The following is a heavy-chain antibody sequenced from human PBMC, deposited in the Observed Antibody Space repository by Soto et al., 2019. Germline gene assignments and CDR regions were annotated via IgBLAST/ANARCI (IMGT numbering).Heavy chain of an antibody. D-gene: IGHD3-3*01. CDR3: ARDLDFRTSYYYYYGTDV. Sequence: SETLSLTXTVSGGSISSGGYYWSWIRQHPGKGLEWIGYIYYSGSTYYNPSLKSRVTISVDTSKNQFSLKLSSVTAADTAVYYCARDLDFRTSYYYYYGTDVWGQGTTVTVSS. CDR1: GGSISSGGYY. CDR2: IYYSGST. J-gene: IGHJ6*02. V-gene: IGHV4-31*02.